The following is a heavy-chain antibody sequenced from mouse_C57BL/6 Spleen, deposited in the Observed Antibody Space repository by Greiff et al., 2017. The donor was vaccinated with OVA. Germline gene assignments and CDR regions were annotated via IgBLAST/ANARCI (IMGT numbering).Heavy chain of an antibody. CDR2: INPNNGGT. J-gene: IGHJ3*01. CDR1: GYTFTDYN. Sequence: VQLQQSGPELVKPGASVKIPCKASGYTFTDYNMDWVKQSHGKSLEWIGDINPNNGGTIYNQKFKGKATLTVDKSSSTAYMELRSLTSEDTAVYYCARLYYGSLFAYWGQGTLVTVSA. V-gene: IGHV1-18*01. CDR3: ARLYYGSLFAY. D-gene: IGHD1-1*01.